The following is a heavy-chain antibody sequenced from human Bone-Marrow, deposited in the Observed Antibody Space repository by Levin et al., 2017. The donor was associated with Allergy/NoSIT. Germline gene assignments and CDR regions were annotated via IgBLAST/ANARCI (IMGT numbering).Heavy chain of an antibody. CDR1: GDSITSSY. CDR2: IYYIGTT. D-gene: IGHD1-1*01. J-gene: IGHJ4*02. Sequence: GSLRLSCTVSGDSITSSYWTWIRQPPGKGLEWIGYIYYIGTTNYNPSLKSRVTMSVDTSKNQFSLKLTSVTAADTAVYYCARGPTKKEASGTCDHWGQGTLVAVSS. V-gene: IGHV4-59*01. CDR3: ARGPTKKEASGTCDH.